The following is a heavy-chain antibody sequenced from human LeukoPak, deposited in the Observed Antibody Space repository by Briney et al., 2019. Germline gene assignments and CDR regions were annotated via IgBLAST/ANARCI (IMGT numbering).Heavy chain of an antibody. D-gene: IGHD4-17*01. CDR2: IYYSGST. CDR3: AKVTTGYFDL. CDR1: GGSISSYY. Sequence: PSETLSLTCTVSGGSISSYYWSWIRQPPGKGLEWIGYIYYSGSTNYNPSLKSRVTISVDTSKNQFSLKLSSVTAADTAVYYCAKVTTGYFDLWGRGTLVTVSS. V-gene: IGHV4-59*12. J-gene: IGHJ2*01.